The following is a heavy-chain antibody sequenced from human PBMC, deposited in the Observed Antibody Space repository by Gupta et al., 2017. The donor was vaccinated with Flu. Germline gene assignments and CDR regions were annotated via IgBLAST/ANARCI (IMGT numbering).Heavy chain of an antibody. V-gene: IGHV3-74*03. Sequence: EMQLVESGGGLVPPGGSPGLSCSASGFTFSSSYWQWVRQARGKGLVWVSRINPDGSSTTYAESVKGRFTITRDNAKNTLYLQMNSLGDDDTAVYYCATVTSGCWGQGTLVTVSS. D-gene: IGHD4-17*01. J-gene: IGHJ4*02. CDR1: GFTFSSSY. CDR3: ATVTSGC. CDR2: INPDGSST.